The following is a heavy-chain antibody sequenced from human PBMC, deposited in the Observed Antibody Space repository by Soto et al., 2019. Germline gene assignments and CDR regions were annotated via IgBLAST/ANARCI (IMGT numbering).Heavy chain of an antibody. Sequence: GGSLRLSCAASGFTFSSYAMSWVRQAPGKGLEWVSAISGSGGSTYYADSVKGRFTISRDNSKNTLYLQMNSLRAEDTAVYYCPVHAPLLSIRSSRGEYYYYYMDVWGKGTTVTVSS. D-gene: IGHD6-13*01. CDR1: GFTFSSYA. J-gene: IGHJ6*03. V-gene: IGHV3-23*01. CDR3: PVHAPLLSIRSSRGEYYYYYMDV. CDR2: ISGSGGST.